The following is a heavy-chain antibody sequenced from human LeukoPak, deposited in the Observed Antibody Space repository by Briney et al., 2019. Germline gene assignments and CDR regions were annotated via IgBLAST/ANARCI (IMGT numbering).Heavy chain of an antibody. D-gene: IGHD5-24*01. CDR1: GFTFSNYG. CDR3: ARGADGAFDY. V-gene: IGHV3-7*01. CDR2: IKQDGSEK. Sequence: GGSLRLSCAASGFTFSNYGMSWVRQAPGKGLEWVASIKQDGSEKFYVDSVKGRFTISRDNAKNSLYLQMNSLRAEDTAVYYCARGADGAFDYWGQGIVVTVSP. J-gene: IGHJ4*02.